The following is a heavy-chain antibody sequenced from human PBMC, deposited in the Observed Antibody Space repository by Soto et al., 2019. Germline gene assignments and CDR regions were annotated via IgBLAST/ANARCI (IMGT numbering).Heavy chain of an antibody. CDR2: ISSSSTI. Sequence: GGSLRLSCAASGFTFSTYSMNWVRQAPGKGLEWVSSISSSSTIYYADSVKGRFTLSRDNVQNSLYLQMHSLRAEDTAVYYCARERGSGWTFDYWGRGTLVTVSS. D-gene: IGHD6-19*01. V-gene: IGHV3-48*01. J-gene: IGHJ4*02. CDR1: GFTFSTYS. CDR3: ARERGSGWTFDY.